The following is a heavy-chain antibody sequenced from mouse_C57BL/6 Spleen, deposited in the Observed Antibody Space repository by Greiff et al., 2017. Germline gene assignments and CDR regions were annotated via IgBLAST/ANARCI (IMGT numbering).Heavy chain of an antibody. CDR2: ISSGSSTI. CDR3: ARRNYDVAWFAY. J-gene: IGHJ3*01. CDR1: GFTFSDYG. Sequence: DVKLVESGGGLVKPGGSLKLSCAASGFTFSDYGMHWVRQAPEKGLEWVAYISSGSSTIYYADTVKGRFTISRDNAKNTLFLQMTSLRSEDTAMYYCARRNYDVAWFAYWGQGTLVTVSA. D-gene: IGHD2-4*01. V-gene: IGHV5-17*01.